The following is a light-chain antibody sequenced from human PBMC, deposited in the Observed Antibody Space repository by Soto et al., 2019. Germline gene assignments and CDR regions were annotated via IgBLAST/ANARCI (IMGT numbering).Light chain of an antibody. CDR3: QQYQSYWS. Sequence: DIQMTQSPSTLSASVGDRVTITCRASQSISNWLAWYQHKPGKPPKVLIYKASTLESGVASRFSGSGSGTEFTLTISSLQRDDFAIYYCQQYQSYWSFGQGTKVEVK. J-gene: IGKJ1*01. CDR2: KAS. CDR1: QSISNW. V-gene: IGKV1-5*03.